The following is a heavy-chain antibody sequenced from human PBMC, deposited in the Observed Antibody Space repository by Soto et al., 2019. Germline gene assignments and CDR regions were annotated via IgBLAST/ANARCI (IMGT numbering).Heavy chain of an antibody. CDR3: ARDRVLRFLEWPPNLYYYYGMDV. Sequence: GGSLRLSCAASGFAVSSNYMSWVRQAPGKGLEWVSVIYSGGSTYYADSVKGRFTISRDNSKNTLYLQMNSLRAEDTAVYYCARDRVLRFLEWPPNLYYYYGMDVWGQGTTVTVSS. CDR2: IYSGGST. D-gene: IGHD3-3*01. CDR1: GFAVSSNY. V-gene: IGHV3-53*01. J-gene: IGHJ6*02.